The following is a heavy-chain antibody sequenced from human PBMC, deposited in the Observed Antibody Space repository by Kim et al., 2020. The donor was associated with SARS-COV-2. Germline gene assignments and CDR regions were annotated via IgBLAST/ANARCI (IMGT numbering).Heavy chain of an antibody. CDR1: GFTFSSYA. CDR3: ANPTPITMVRGVRDYYYGMDV. CDR2: ISGSGGST. D-gene: IGHD3-10*01. V-gene: IGHV3-23*01. J-gene: IGHJ6*02. Sequence: GGSLRLSCAASGFTFSSYAMSWVRQAPGKGLEWVSAISGSGGSTYYADSVKGRFTISRDNSKNTLYLQMNSLRAEDTAVYYCANPTPITMVRGVRDYYYGMDVWGQGTTVTVSS.